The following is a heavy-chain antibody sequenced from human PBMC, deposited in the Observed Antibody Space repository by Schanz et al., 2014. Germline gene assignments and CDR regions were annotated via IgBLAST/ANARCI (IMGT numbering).Heavy chain of an antibody. CDR2: ISSSSSYI. CDR1: GFAFSSYS. Sequence: QLVGSGGGLIQPGGSLRLSCTASGFAFSSYSMNWVRQAPGKGLEWVSYISSSSSYIYYADSVKGRFTISRDNAKNSLYLQMNSLRAEDTAVYYCARDRGYCSGGSCLAFDYWGQGTLVTVSS. CDR3: ARDRGYCSGGSCLAFDY. V-gene: IGHV3-21*05. D-gene: IGHD2-15*01. J-gene: IGHJ4*02.